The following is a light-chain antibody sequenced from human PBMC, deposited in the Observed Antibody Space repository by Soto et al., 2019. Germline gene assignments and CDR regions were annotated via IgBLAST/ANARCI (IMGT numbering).Light chain of an antibody. CDR2: KAS. CDR1: QRTSGW. J-gene: IGKJ4*01. CDR3: LQDHSYPLT. V-gene: IGKV1-5*03. Sequence: RMTQSPSSFSASTGDRVTITCRASQRTSGWLAWYQQKTGKAPKRLIYKASSLESGVPSRFSGSGSETEFTLTIISLQPEDFATYYCLQDHSYPLTFGGGTKVDIK.